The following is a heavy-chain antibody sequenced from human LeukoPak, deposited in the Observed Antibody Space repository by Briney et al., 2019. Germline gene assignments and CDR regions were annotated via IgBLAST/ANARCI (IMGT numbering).Heavy chain of an antibody. CDR3: VKGSGNPNSFYYHYMDV. Sequence: PGGSLRLSCAASGFTFSSYAMHWVRQAPGKGLEWVAVISYDGSNKYYADSVKGRFTISRDNSKNTLYLQMNKLRPEDTAVYYCVKGSGNPNSFYYHYMDVWGKGTTVTVSS. V-gene: IGHV3-30*14. D-gene: IGHD1-1*01. J-gene: IGHJ6*03. CDR2: ISYDGSNK. CDR1: GFTFSSYA.